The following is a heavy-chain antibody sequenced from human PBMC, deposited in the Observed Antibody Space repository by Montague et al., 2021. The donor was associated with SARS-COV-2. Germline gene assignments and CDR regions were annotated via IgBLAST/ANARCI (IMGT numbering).Heavy chain of an antibody. CDR2: INNRGST. CDR3: ARGRQNINMLVVVVTGGEYYFDF. J-gene: IGHJ4*02. Sequence: SENLSLTCAVYDGSFSDYSWTWIRQPPGKGLGWIGEINNRGSTNYNPSLKSRVTISVDTSKNQFSLKMTSMTAADTAVYYCARGRQNINMLVVVVTGGEYYFDFWGQGTLVAVSS. D-gene: IGHD3-22*01. CDR1: DGSFSDYS. V-gene: IGHV4-34*01.